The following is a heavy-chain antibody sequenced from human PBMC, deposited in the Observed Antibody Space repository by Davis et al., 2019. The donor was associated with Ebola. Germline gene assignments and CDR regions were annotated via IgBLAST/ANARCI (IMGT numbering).Heavy chain of an antibody. Sequence: GESLKISCAVSGFTFSSYWMSWVRQAPGKGLEWVANIKQDGSEIHYVDSVKGRFTISRDNAKNSLYLQMNSLRAEDTAVYYCARDLGATDPNWFDPWGQGTLVTVSS. D-gene: IGHD3-3*01. V-gene: IGHV3-7*01. J-gene: IGHJ5*02. CDR1: GFTFSSYW. CDR3: ARDLGATDPNWFDP. CDR2: IKQDGSEI.